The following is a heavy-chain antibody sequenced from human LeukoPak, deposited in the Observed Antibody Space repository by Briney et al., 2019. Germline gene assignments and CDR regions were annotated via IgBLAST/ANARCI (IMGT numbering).Heavy chain of an antibody. Sequence: GGSLRLSCAASGFTFSSYWMTWVRQTPGKGLEWVANINQDGSDKYYVDSVKGRFIISRDSAKNSLYLQMNSLRAEDTAVYYCAREVDSGYYYMDVWGKGTTVTVSS. CDR2: INQDGSDK. CDR1: GFTFSSYW. CDR3: AREVDSGYYYMDV. D-gene: IGHD5-12*01. J-gene: IGHJ6*03. V-gene: IGHV3-7*01.